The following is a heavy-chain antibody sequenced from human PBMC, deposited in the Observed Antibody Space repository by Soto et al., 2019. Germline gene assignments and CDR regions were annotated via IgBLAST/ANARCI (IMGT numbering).Heavy chain of an antibody. CDR1: GFTVSSNY. CDR2: INGRSNYK. Sequence: LRLSCAASGFTVSSNYMSRVRQAPGKGLEWVSSINGRSNYKYYANSVRGRFTISRDNAKNSLFLQMSSLTAEDTAVYYCARKDGIAGETSAFDYWGHGTLVTVSS. CDR3: ARKDGIAGETSAFDY. D-gene: IGHD1-26*01. V-gene: IGHV3-21*01. J-gene: IGHJ4*01.